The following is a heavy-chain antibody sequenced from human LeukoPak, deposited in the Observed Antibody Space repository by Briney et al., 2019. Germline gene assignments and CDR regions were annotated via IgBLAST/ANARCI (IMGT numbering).Heavy chain of an antibody. Sequence: KPGGSLRLSCAASGFTFSIYSMNWVRQAPGKGLEWVSSISSSNGYIYYADSVKGRFTISRDNAQNSLYLQMNSLRAEDTAVYYCARDPTGYSSSWYQFVDGISYYFDYWGQGTLVTVSS. CDR2: ISSSNGYI. J-gene: IGHJ4*02. CDR3: ARDPTGYSSSWYQFVDGISYYFDY. CDR1: GFTFSIYS. D-gene: IGHD6-13*01. V-gene: IGHV3-21*01.